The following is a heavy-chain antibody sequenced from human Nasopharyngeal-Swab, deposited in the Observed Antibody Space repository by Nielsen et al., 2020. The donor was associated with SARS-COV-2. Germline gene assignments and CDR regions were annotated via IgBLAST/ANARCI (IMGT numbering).Heavy chain of an antibody. Sequence: KVSCKASGYSFATYWITWVRQMSGTGPEWMGRIDPSDSYSMYSPSFQGHVTFSPHKSTRTAFLEWSSLKASDTAMYYCVGHSSTGTYAFANWGQGTLVTVSS. J-gene: IGHJ4*02. CDR2: IDPSDSYS. CDR3: VGHSSTGTYAFAN. D-gene: IGHD1-1*01. CDR1: GYSFATYW. V-gene: IGHV5-10-1*01.